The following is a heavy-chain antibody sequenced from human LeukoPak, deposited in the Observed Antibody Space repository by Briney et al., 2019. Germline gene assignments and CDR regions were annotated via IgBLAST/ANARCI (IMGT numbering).Heavy chain of an antibody. CDR3: ARALKYYNDSSNSTPLNY. Sequence: GGSLRLSCAASGFTFSSYEMNWVRQAPGKGLEWVSYISSSGSSIYYADSVKGRFTISRDNAKNSLYLQMNSLRAEDTAVYYCARALKYYNDSSNSTPLNYWGQGTLVTVSS. CDR2: ISSSGSSI. V-gene: IGHV3-48*03. CDR1: GFTFSSYE. J-gene: IGHJ4*02. D-gene: IGHD3-22*01.